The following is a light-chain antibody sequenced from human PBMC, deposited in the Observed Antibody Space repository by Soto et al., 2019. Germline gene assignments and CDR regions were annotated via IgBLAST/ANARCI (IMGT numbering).Light chain of an antibody. V-gene: IGLV1-44*01. CDR2: ADN. CDR1: SSNIGSNS. CDR3: AAWDDSLNGFG. Sequence: QSVLTQPPSASGTPGQRVSISCSGSSSNIGSNSVQWHQQLPGTAPNLLIYADNQRPSGVPDRFSGSKSGTSASLAITGSQSGDEADYYCAAWDDSLNGFGFGTGTKLNVL. J-gene: IGLJ1*01.